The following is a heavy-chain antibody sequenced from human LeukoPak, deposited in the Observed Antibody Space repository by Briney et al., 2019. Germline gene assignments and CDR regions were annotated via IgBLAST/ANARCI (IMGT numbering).Heavy chain of an antibody. Sequence: PSETLSLTCTVSGGSISSGGYYWSWIRQPPGKGLEWIGYIYYSGSTYYNPSLKSRVTISVDRSKNQFSLKLSSVTAADTAVYYCARDSPCSSTSCYTDYWGQGTLVTVSS. D-gene: IGHD2-2*02. V-gene: IGHV4-30-2*01. CDR3: ARDSPCSSTSCYTDY. CDR2: IYYSGST. CDR1: GGSISSGGYY. J-gene: IGHJ4*02.